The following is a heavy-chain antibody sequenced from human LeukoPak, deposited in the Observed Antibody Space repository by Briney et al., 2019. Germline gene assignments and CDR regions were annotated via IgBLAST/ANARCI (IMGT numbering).Heavy chain of an antibody. Sequence: QPGGSLRLSCAASGFTVSSNYMSWVRQAPGKGLEWVSVIYSGGSTYYADSVKGRFTISRHNSKNTLYLQMNSLRAEDTAVYYCARDWVRYYYYGRDVWGQGTTVTVSS. CDR3: ARDWVRYYYYGRDV. D-gene: IGHD3-16*01. CDR2: IYSGGST. J-gene: IGHJ6*02. CDR1: GFTVSSNY. V-gene: IGHV3-53*04.